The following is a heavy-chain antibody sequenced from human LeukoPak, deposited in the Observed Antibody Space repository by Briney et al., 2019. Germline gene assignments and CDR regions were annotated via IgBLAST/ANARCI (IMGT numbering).Heavy chain of an antibody. D-gene: IGHD1-26*01. Sequence: GRSLRLSCTAPGFTFSNFGVNWVRQAPGKGLEWVSCMDRHTDIYYANSVRGRFTISRDNAKNSVFLQMNRLTVEHTAVYYCVGDPTTNRFQYFQYWGQGALVTVSS. CDR3: VGDPTTNRFQYFQY. CDR2: MDRHTDI. J-gene: IGHJ1*01. V-gene: IGHV3-69-1*02. CDR1: GFTFSNFG.